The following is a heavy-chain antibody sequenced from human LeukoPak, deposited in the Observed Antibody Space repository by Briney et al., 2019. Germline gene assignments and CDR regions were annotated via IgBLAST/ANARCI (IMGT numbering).Heavy chain of an antibody. V-gene: IGHV3-66*01. J-gene: IGHJ6*02. CDR2: IYSGGNT. D-gene: IGHD3-16*02. CDR3: ARDRLRLGEFSFEYYYYGMDV. Sequence: SGGSLRLSCAASGFTVSSNYMSWVRQAPGKGLEWVSIIYSGGNTYYADSVKGRFTISRDNSKNTLYLQMNSLRAEDTAVYYCARDRLRLGEFSFEYYYYGMDVWGQGTTVTVSS. CDR1: GFTVSSNY.